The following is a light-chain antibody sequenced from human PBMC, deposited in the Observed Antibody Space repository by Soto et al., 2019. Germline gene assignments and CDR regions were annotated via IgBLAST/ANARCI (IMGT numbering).Light chain of an antibody. CDR1: QRVGSY. CDR3: QQSHTTPLT. J-gene: IGKJ1*01. Sequence: DIQMTQSPSSLSASVGDRVTITCRASQRVGSYLNWYQQKPGKAPTLLIYSAPELQSGVSSRFSGSGSGTDFTLTIRNLQPEDFAVYYCQQSHTTPLTFGQGTKVDIK. CDR2: SAP. V-gene: IGKV1-39*01.